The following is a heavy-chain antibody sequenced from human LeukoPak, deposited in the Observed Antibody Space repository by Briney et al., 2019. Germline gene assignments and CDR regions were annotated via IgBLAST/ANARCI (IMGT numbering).Heavy chain of an antibody. J-gene: IGHJ4*02. CDR3: TAGLPSLGAGEFDY. V-gene: IGHV3-15*01. D-gene: IGHD3-10*01. Sequence: GGSLRLSCVASGFTVNYAWMSWVRQAPGKGLEWVGLIKSKPGGGTTNYAAPVKGRFTISRDDSRNTLYLQMNSLKTEDTAVYYCTAGLPSLGAGEFDYWGQGTLVTVSS. CDR1: GFTVNYAW. CDR2: IKSKPGGGTT.